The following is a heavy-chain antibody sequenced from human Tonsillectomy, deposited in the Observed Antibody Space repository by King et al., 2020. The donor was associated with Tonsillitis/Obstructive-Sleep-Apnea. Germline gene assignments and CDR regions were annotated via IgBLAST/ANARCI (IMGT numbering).Heavy chain of an antibody. CDR1: GGSFSGYY. J-gene: IGHJ4*02. CDR2: INHSGST. V-gene: IGHV4-34*01. CDR3: ARGDLLTGYYASTDFDS. Sequence: VQLQQWGAGLLKPSEPLSLPCAVYGGSFSGYYWSWIRQPPGKGLEWIGEINHSGSTKYNPSLKSRVIISLATSKNQFSLKLSSVTAADTAVYYCARGDLLTGYYASTDFDSWGQGTLVTVSS. D-gene: IGHD3-9*01.